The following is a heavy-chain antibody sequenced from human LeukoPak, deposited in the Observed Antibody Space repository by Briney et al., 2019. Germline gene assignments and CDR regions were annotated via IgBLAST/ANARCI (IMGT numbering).Heavy chain of an antibody. CDR3: ARLIHGYFDL. D-gene: IGHD2-8*01. CDR1: GGSISSYY. Sequence: SETLSLTCTVSGGSISSYYWSWIRQPPGKGLEWIGYIYYSGSTNYNPSLKSRVTISVDTSKNQFSLKLSSVTAADTAVYYCARLIHGYFDLWGRGTLVTVSS. CDR2: IYYSGST. J-gene: IGHJ2*01. V-gene: IGHV4-59*01.